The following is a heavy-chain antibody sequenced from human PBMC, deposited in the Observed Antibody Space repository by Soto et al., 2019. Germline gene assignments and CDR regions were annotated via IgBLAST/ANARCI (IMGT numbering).Heavy chain of an antibody. Sequence: SETLSLTCTVSGGSISSYYWSWIRQPPGKGLEWIGYIYYSGSTSYNPSLKSRVTISVDTSKNQFSLKLSSVTAADTAAYYCARTYYDFWSGGFDYWGQGTLVTVSS. J-gene: IGHJ4*02. CDR1: GGSISSYY. CDR2: IYYSGST. D-gene: IGHD3-3*01. V-gene: IGHV4-59*08. CDR3: ARTYYDFWSGGFDY.